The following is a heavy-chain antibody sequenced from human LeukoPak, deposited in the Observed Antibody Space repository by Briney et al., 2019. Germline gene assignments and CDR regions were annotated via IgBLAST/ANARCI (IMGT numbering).Heavy chain of an antibody. J-gene: IGHJ4*02. D-gene: IGHD5-18*01. CDR2: ISSSGSTI. Sequence: GGSLRLSCAASGFTFGDYYMSWIRQAPGRGLEWVSYISSSGSTIYYADSVKGRFTISRDNAKNSLYLQMNSLRAEDTAVYYCAREKDTDSYEYYFDYWGQGTLVTVSS. V-gene: IGHV3-11*01. CDR1: GFTFGDYY. CDR3: AREKDTDSYEYYFDY.